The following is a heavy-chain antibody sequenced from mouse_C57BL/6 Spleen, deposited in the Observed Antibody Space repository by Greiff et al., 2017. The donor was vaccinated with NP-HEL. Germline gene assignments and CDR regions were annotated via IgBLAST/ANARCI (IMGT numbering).Heavy chain of an antibody. CDR1: GFTFSDFY. CDR2: SRNKANDYTT. Sequence: EVQGVESGGGLVQSGRSLRLSCATSGFTFSDFYMEWVRQAPGKGLEWIAASRNKANDYTTEYSASVKGRFIVSRDTSPSILYLQMNALRAEDTAIYYCARDAYYDYDVGAMDYWGQGTSVTVSS. CDR3: ARDAYYDYDVGAMDY. D-gene: IGHD2-4*01. J-gene: IGHJ4*01. V-gene: IGHV7-1*01.